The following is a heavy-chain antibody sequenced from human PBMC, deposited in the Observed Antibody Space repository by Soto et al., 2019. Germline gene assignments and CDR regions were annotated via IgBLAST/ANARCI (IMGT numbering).Heavy chain of an antibody. Sequence: ASVKVSCKASGYKFTNYYIHWVRQAPGQGLEWMGWINPNSGVTKYVPKYQGRVTMTRDTPISTAYMELSRLRSDDTAVYYCARDFGSYWFDYWGQGALVTVSS. V-gene: IGHV1-2*07. D-gene: IGHD3-10*01. J-gene: IGHJ4*02. CDR2: INPNSGVT. CDR1: GYKFTNYY. CDR3: ARDFGSYWFDY.